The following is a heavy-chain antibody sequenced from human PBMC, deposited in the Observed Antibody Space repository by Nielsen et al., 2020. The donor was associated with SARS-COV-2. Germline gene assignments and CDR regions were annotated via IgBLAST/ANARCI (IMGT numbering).Heavy chain of an antibody. CDR2: ISSSSSYT. D-gene: IGHD3-3*01. Sequence: RQAPGKGLEWVSYISSSSSYTNYADSVKGRFTISRDNAKNSLYLQMNSLKTEDTAVYYCTRLYYDFWSGYYTPPNGMDVWGQGTTVTVSS. V-gene: IGHV3-11*03. CDR3: TRLYYDFWSGYYTPPNGMDV. J-gene: IGHJ6*02.